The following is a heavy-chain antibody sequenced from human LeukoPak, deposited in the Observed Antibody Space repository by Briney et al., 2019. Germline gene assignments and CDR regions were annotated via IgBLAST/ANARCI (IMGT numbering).Heavy chain of an antibody. CDR2: INHSGST. CDR3: ARAPSGYSYGHNY. Sequence: SETLSLTCAVYGGSFSGYYWSWIRQPPGKGLEWIGEINHSGSTNYNPSLKSRVTISVDTSKNQFSLKLSSVTAEDTAVYYCARAPSGYSYGHNYWGQGTLVTVSS. J-gene: IGHJ4*02. V-gene: IGHV4-34*01. D-gene: IGHD5-18*01. CDR1: GGSFSGYY.